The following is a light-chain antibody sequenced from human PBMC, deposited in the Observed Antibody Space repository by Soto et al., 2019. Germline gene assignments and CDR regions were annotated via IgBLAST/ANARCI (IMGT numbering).Light chain of an antibody. CDR2: DTS. J-gene: IGKJ5*01. CDR3: LQRSNWIT. V-gene: IGKV3-11*01. Sequence: RASQSVSRYLAWYQQNPGQAPRLLIYDTSYWATGSRARFSVSGSRTDFTLTIGSLVPEDFALYFCLQRSNWITFGQGTRLEIK. CDR1: QSVSRY.